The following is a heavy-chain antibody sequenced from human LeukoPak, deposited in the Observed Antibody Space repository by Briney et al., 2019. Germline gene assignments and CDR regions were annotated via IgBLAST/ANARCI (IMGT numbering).Heavy chain of an antibody. J-gene: IGHJ4*02. CDR1: GDSISTSKSY. CDR3: ARGGRYFDWLDY. D-gene: IGHD3-9*01. V-gene: IGHV4-39*01. CDR2: IYYTGNT. Sequence: PSETLSLTCTVSGDSISTSKSYWGWIRQPPLKGLEWIGSIYYTGNTYYNASLKSRVTISVDTSKNQFSLKLSSVTAADTAVYYCARGGRYFDWLDYWGQGTLVTVSS.